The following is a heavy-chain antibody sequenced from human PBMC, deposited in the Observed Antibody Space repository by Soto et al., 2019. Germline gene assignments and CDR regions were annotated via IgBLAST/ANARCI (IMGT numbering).Heavy chain of an antibody. J-gene: IGHJ4*02. CDR3: ARLYYYDSSGYDY. V-gene: IGHV3-23*01. Sequence: PGGSLRLSCAASGFTFSSYGMHWVRQAPGKGLEWVSAISGSGGSTYYADSVKGRFTISRDNSKNTLYLQMNSLRAEDTAVYYCARLYYYDSSGYDYWGQGTLVTVSS. D-gene: IGHD3-22*01. CDR2: ISGSGGST. CDR1: GFTFSSYG.